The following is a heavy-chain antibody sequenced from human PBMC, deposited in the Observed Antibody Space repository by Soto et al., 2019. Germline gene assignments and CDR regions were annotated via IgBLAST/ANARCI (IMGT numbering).Heavy chain of an antibody. CDR3: ARSQGGSSSLDIYYYYYYGIDV. CDR1: GGTFSSYA. D-gene: IGHD2-15*01. CDR2: IIPIFGTA. V-gene: IGHV1-69*01. Sequence: QVQLVQSGAEVKKPGSSVKVSCKAPGGTFSSYAISWVRQAPGQGLEWMGGIIPIFGTANYAQKFQGRVTITADESTSTGYMELSSPRSEDTAVYYCARSQGGSSSLDIYYYYYYGIDVWGQGTTVTVSS. J-gene: IGHJ6*02.